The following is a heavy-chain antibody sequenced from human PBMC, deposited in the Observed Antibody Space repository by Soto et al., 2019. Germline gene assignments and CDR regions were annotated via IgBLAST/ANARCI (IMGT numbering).Heavy chain of an antibody. Sequence: GPPVKVSCKASGGTFSSYAISWVRQTPGQGLEWMGGIIPIFGTANYAQKFQGRVTITADESTSTAYMELSSLRSEDTAVYYCGRGGYDFWSGPPPSQTDYYYGMDVWGQGTTVTVSS. CDR2: IIPIFGTA. CDR1: GGTFSSYA. D-gene: IGHD3-3*01. CDR3: GRGGYDFWSGPPPSQTDYYYGMDV. V-gene: IGHV1-69*13. J-gene: IGHJ6*01.